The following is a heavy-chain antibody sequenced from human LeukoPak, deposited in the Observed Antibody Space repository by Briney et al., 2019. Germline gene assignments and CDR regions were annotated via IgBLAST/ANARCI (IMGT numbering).Heavy chain of an antibody. J-gene: IGHJ5*02. CDR3: ARDVSSSSMVVWFDP. Sequence: GGSLRLSCAASGFTFSNYWMTWVRQAPGKGLEWVANIKKDGSEKNYVDSVKGRFTISRDNAKNSLYLQMNSLRAEDTAVYYCARDVSSSSMVVWFDPWGQGTLVTVSS. CDR2: IKKDGSEK. D-gene: IGHD6-6*01. CDR1: GFTFSNYW. V-gene: IGHV3-7*01.